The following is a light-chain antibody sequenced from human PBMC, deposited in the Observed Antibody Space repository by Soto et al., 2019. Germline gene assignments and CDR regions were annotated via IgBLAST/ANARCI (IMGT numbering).Light chain of an antibody. J-gene: IGKJ2*01. CDR1: KSVSSN. Sequence: EIVMTQSPATLSVSPGERATLSCRASKSVSSNLAWYQQKPGQAPRLLIYGASTRATGIPARFSGSGSGTEFTLTISSLQSEDFAVYYCQQYNNCPPRYTFGQGTKLEIK. V-gene: IGKV3-15*01. CDR3: QQYNNCPPRYT. CDR2: GAS.